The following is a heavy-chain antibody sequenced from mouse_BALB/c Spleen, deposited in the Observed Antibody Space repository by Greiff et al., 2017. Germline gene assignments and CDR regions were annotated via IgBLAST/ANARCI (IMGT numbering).Heavy chain of an antibody. D-gene: IGHD2-3*01. CDR2: IDPANGNT. CDR1: GFNIKDTY. J-gene: IGHJ4*01. Sequence: VQLQQSGAELVKPGASVKLSCTASGFNIKDTYMHWVKQRPEQGLEWIGRIDPANGNTKYDPKFQGKATITADTSSNTAYLQLSSLTSEDTAVYYCAPSDGYYEGYAMDYWGQGTSVTVSS. CDR3: APSDGYYEGYAMDY. V-gene: IGHV14-3*02.